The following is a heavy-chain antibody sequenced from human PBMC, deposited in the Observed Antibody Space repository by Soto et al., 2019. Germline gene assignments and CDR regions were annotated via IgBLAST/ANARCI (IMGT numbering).Heavy chain of an antibody. V-gene: IGHV3-33*01. Sequence: PGGSLRLSCAASGFTFSSYGMHWVRQAPGKGLEWVAVIWYDGSNKYYADSVKGRFTISRDNSKNTLYLQMNSLRAEDTAVYYCARGESRGYSGYGGGVDYYGMDVWGQGTTVTVSS. CDR3: ARGESRGYSGYGGGVDYYGMDV. D-gene: IGHD5-12*01. CDR1: GFTFSSYG. CDR2: IWYDGSNK. J-gene: IGHJ6*02.